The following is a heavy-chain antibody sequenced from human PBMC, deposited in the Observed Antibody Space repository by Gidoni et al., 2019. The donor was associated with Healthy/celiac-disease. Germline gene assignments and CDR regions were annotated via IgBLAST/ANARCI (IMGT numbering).Heavy chain of an antibody. D-gene: IGHD3-22*01. Sequence: EVQLVESGGGLVQPGGSLRLSCAASGFTFSSYWMHWVRQAPGKGLVWVSRINSDGSSTSYADSVKGRFTSSRDNAKNTLYLQMNSLRAEDTAVYYCAGGDYYDSSGYVSDAFDIWGQGTMVTVSS. CDR1: GFTFSSYW. V-gene: IGHV3-74*01. CDR2: INSDGSST. CDR3: AGGDYYDSSGYVSDAFDI. J-gene: IGHJ3*02.